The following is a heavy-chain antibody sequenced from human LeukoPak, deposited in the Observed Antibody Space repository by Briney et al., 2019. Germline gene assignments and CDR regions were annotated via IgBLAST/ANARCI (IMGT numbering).Heavy chain of an antibody. V-gene: IGHV3-21*04. Sequence: PGGSQRLSCAASGFTFSSYSMNWVRQAPGKGLEWVSSISSSSSYIYYADSVKGRFTISRDNAKNSLYLQMNRLRADDTAVYYCAKVGGSFSVLDYWGQGTLVTVSS. CDR2: ISSSSSYI. CDR1: GFTFSSYS. CDR3: AKVGGSFSVLDY. D-gene: IGHD4-23*01. J-gene: IGHJ4*02.